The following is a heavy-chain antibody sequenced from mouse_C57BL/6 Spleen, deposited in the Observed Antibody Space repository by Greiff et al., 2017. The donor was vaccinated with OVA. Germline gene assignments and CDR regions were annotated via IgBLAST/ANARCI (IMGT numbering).Heavy chain of an antibody. Sequence: VQRVESGPGLVQPSQSLSITCTVSGFSLTSYGVHWVRQSPGKGLEWLGVIWSGGSTDYNAAFISRLSISKDNYKSQVFFKMNSLQADDTAIYYCARNLDGYYYFDYWGQGTTLTVSS. CDR2: IWSGGST. CDR3: ARNLDGYYYFDY. D-gene: IGHD2-3*01. CDR1: GFSLTSYG. J-gene: IGHJ2*01. V-gene: IGHV2-2*01.